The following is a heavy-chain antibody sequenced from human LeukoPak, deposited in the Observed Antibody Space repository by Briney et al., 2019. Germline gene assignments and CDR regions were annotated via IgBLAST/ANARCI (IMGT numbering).Heavy chain of an antibody. CDR2: INTDGSGT. Sequence: GGSLRLSCAASGFTFSSYWMHWVRQAPGKGPVWVSHINTDGSGTSYADSVKGRFTISRDNAKNTLYLQMNSLRAEDTAVYYCARSYNPYYYGRWGQGTLVTVSS. CDR1: GFTFSSYW. CDR3: ARSYNPYYYGR. V-gene: IGHV3-74*01. J-gene: IGHJ4*02. D-gene: IGHD3-10*02.